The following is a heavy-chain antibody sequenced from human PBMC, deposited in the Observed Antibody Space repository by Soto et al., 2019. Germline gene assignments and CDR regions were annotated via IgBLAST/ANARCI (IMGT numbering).Heavy chain of an antibody. D-gene: IGHD4-17*01. Sequence: GFTFSSYGMHWVRQAPGKGLEWVAVISYDGSNKYYADSVKGRFTTSRDNSKNTLYLQMNSLRAEDTAVYYCARGDYGDSAFDYWGQGTLVTVSS. J-gene: IGHJ4*02. V-gene: IGHV3-30*03. CDR1: GFTFSSYG. CDR3: ARGDYGDSAFDY. CDR2: ISYDGSNK.